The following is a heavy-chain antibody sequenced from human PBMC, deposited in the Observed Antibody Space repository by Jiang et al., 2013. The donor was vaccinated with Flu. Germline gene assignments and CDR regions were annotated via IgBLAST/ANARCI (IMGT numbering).Heavy chain of an antibody. CDR1: SHV. CDR3: ARDSSSEAYPLLLYYFDL. V-gene: IGHV1-69*01. J-gene: IGHJ2*01. CDR2: FIPIFGTA. D-gene: IGHD1-26*01. Sequence: SHVISWVRQAPGQGLEWMGGFIPIFGTANYAQKFEGRLTISADASTNTAYMELTGLKSEDTAVYYCARDSSSEAYPLLLYYFDLWGRGTLVTVSS.